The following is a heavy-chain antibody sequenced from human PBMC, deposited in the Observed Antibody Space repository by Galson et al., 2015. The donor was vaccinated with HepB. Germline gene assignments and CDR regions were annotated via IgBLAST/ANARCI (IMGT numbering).Heavy chain of an antibody. CDR2: IWYDGSNK. D-gene: IGHD4-11*01. CDR3: ARDTVSRTYYYYGMDV. Sequence: SLRLSCAASGFTFSSYGMHWVRQAPGKGLEWVAVIWYDGSNKYYADSVKGRFTISRDNSKNTLYLQMNSLRAEDMAVHYCARDTVSRTYYYYGMDVWGQGTTVTVSS. V-gene: IGHV3-33*08. CDR1: GFTFSSYG. J-gene: IGHJ6*02.